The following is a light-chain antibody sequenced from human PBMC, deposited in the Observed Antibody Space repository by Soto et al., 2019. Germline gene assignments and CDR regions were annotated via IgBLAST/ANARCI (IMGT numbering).Light chain of an antibody. CDR2: DAS. CDR3: QQYNSYWT. CDR1: QSISSW. Sequence: IQVTQSPSTLSAYVGDRVTITCRASQSISSWLAWYQQKPGKAPQLLIYDASSLESGAPSRFSGSGSGTEFTLTISSLQPDDFATYYCQQYNSYWTFGQGTKVDIK. J-gene: IGKJ1*01. V-gene: IGKV1-5*01.